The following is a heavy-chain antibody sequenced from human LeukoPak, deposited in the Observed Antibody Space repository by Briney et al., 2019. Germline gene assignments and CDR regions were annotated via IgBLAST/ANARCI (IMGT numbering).Heavy chain of an antibody. D-gene: IGHD3-16*01. CDR3: TRDVSGSRPYY. Sequence: GGSLRLSCAASGFTVSSDYTTWVRQAPGKRLEWVSSIDVAGNTNYADSVRGRFTISRDNSKNTLYLHMNSLRAEDTAVYYCTRDVSGSRPYYRGQGTVVTVTS. CDR1: GFTVSSDY. V-gene: IGHV3-53*01. CDR2: IDVAGNT. J-gene: IGHJ4*02.